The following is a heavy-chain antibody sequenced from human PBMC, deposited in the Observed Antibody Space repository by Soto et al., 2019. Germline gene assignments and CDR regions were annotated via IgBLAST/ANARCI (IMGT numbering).Heavy chain of an antibody. CDR2: IFSNDEK. V-gene: IGHV2-26*01. CDR3: ARAPGAYYDFWSGYYRGWFDP. CDR1: GFSLSNARMG. D-gene: IGHD3-3*01. J-gene: IGHJ5*02. Sequence: DPTLVNPTETLTLTCTVSGFSLSNARMGVSWIRQPPGKALEWLAHIFSNDEKSYSTSLKSRLTISKDTSKSQVVLTMTNMDPVDTATYYCARAPGAYYDFWSGYYRGWFDPWGQGTLVTVSS.